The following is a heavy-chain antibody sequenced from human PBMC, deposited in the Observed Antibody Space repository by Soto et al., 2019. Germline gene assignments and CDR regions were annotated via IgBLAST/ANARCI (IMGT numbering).Heavy chain of an antibody. Sequence: QVQLVESGGGVVQPGRSLRLSCAASGFTFSSYAMHWVRQAPGKGLEWVAVISYDGSNKYYADSVKGRFTISRDNAKNTLYLQMNSLRAEDTAVYYCARDYYRFNSGYWFSMDVWVQGPTVTVSS. J-gene: IGHJ6*02. CDR3: ARDYYRFNSGYWFSMDV. CDR1: GFTFSSYA. CDR2: ISYDGSNK. V-gene: IGHV3-30-3*01. D-gene: IGHD5-12*01.